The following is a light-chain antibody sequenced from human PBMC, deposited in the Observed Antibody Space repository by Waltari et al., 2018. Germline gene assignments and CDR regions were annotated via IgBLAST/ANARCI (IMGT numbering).Light chain of an antibody. V-gene: IGKV1-13*02. Sequence: IQMSQSLSSLSASVGDRVTITCRASQGISSYLNWYQQKPGKAPKLLIYYANSLASGVPSRFSGSGSGTEFTLTISSLQPEDFATYYCQQGNSYPRTFGQGTKVEIK. CDR2: YAN. CDR1: QGISSY. J-gene: IGKJ1*01. CDR3: QQGNSYPRT.